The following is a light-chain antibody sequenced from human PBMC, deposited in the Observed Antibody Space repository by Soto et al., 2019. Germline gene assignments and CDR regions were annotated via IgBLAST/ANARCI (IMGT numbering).Light chain of an antibody. CDR1: QSISSY. Sequence: DIQMTQSPSSLSASVGDRVTITCRARQSISSYLNWYQQKPGKAPKLLIYAASSLQSGVPSRFSGSGSGTDCTLNISSLQPEEFATYYCQQSYSTPPLTFGGGTKVEIK. V-gene: IGKV1-39*01. J-gene: IGKJ4*01. CDR2: AAS. CDR3: QQSYSTPPLT.